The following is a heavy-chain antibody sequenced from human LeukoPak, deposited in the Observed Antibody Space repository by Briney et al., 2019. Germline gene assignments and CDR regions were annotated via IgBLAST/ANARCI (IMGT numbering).Heavy chain of an antibody. Sequence: SETLSLTCTVSGGSISSGDYYWSWIRQPPGKGLEWIGYIYHSGSTYYNPSLKSRVTISVDTSKNQFSLKLSSVTAADTAVYYCARAGSYDYVWGSYRYFDYWGQGTLVTVSS. CDR2: IYHSGST. CDR1: GGSISSGDYY. J-gene: IGHJ4*02. V-gene: IGHV4-30-4*01. D-gene: IGHD3-16*02. CDR3: ARAGSYDYVWGSYRYFDY.